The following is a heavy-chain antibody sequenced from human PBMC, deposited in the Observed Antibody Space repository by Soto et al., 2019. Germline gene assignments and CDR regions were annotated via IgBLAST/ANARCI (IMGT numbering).Heavy chain of an antibody. CDR3: ASPAATVSFQLRNDV. Sequence: GGSLTLSCAASGFTFSDYAMHWVRQAPGKGLEWVAIISFAGSNEHYADSVQGRFTISRDNSENTLYLQMNSLRAGYTAADHCASPAATVSFQLRNDVCGQGTTVTVS. J-gene: IGHJ6*02. CDR2: ISFAGSNE. D-gene: IGHD4-17*01. CDR1: GFTFSDYA. V-gene: IGHV3-30-3*01.